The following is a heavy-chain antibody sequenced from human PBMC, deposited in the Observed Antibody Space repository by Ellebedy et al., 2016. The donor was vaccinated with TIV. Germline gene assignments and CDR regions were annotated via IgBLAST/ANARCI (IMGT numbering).Heavy chain of an antibody. CDR3: ASLGAVYDSSGYYSDYFDY. CDR2: ISAYNGNT. J-gene: IGHJ4*02. CDR1: GYTFTGYY. Sequence: ASVKVSCXASGYTFTGYYMHWVRQAPGQGLEWMGWISAYNGNTNYAQKLQGRVTMTTDTSTSTAYMELSRLRSDDTAVYYCASLGAVYDSSGYYSDYFDYWGQGTLVTVSS. D-gene: IGHD3-22*01. V-gene: IGHV1-18*04.